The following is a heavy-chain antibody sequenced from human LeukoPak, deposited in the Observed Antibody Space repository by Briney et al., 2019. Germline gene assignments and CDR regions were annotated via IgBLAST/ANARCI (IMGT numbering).Heavy chain of an antibody. CDR1: GYTFTMYY. J-gene: IGHJ5*02. V-gene: IGHV1-46*01. Sequence: GASVKVSCKPSGYTFTMYYIHWVRQAPGQGLEGMGMINPSDGATTYAQRFRGRVTMTRDMSTTTVYVDLRSLRAEDTAVHYCAKDRDPGFWLGWFDPWGQGTLVTVSS. CDR3: AKDRDPGFWLGWFDP. D-gene: IGHD3-10*01. CDR2: INPSDGAT.